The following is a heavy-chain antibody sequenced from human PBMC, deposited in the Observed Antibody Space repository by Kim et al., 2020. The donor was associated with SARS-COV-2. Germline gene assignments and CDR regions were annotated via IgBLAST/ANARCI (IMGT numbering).Heavy chain of an antibody. Sequence: GGSLRLSCAASGFTFSSYWMHWVRQAPGKGLVWVASLNRDGSKTYYAGSVRGRFTISRDNAKKTLYLQMNRLRVEDTAVYYCARNEGVDLPEIRGFGHWG. J-gene: IGHJ4*01. D-gene: IGHD2-8*01. CDR1: GFTFSSYW. CDR3: ARNEGVDLPEIRGFGH. CDR2: LNRDGSKT. V-gene: IGHV3-74*01.